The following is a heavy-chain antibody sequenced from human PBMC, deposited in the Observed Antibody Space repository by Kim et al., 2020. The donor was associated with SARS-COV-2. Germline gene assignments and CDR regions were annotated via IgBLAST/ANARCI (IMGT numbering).Heavy chain of an antibody. Sequence: YAQGFTGRFVFSLDTSVSTAYLQISSLKAEDTAVYYCARVDWTTVTPFDYWGQGTLVTVSS. V-gene: IGHV7-4-1*02. D-gene: IGHD4-17*01. J-gene: IGHJ4*02. CDR3: ARVDWTTVTPFDY.